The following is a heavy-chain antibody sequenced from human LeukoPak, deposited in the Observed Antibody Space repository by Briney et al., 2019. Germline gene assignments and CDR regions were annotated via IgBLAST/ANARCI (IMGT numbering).Heavy chain of an antibody. D-gene: IGHD2-2*01. CDR3: ARTKPPCTSCLLLDY. V-gene: IGHV1-2*02. CDR2: INPNNGDT. J-gene: IGHJ4*02. CDR1: GYTFTGYY. Sequence: ASVKVSCKASGYTFTGYYIQWLRQAPGQGLEWMGWINPNNGDTIYAQKFQGLVTMSRDTSITTAYMEFRRLTSDDTAIYYCARTKPPCTSCLLLDYWGQGTLVTVSS.